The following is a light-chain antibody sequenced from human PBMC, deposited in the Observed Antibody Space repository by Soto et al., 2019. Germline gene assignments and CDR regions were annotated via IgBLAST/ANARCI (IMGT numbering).Light chain of an antibody. CDR3: QQYDSWT. J-gene: IGKJ1*01. CDR2: GAS. CDR1: QSVSGSY. Sequence: PGATAALSCRASQSVSGSYVAWYQQKPGQAPRLLIYGASNRATGIPDRFSGSGSGTDFTLTISRLEPEDFAVYYCQQYDSWTFGQGTKVDNK. V-gene: IGKV3-20*01.